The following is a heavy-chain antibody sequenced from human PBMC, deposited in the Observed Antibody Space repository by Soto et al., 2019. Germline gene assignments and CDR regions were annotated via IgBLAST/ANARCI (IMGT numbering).Heavy chain of an antibody. CDR2: INSGSNTI. CDR1: GFSFSSHI. D-gene: IGHD4-17*01. CDR3: LNGDYY. J-gene: IGHJ4*02. Sequence: EEQLVESGGGLVQPGGSLRLSCAASGFSFSSHIMYWVRQAPGKGLEWVSSINSGSNTIYYADSVQGRFTISRDNAKNSLYLQMNSLRADDTAVYYCLNGDYYVGQGTLVTVSS. V-gene: IGHV3-48*01.